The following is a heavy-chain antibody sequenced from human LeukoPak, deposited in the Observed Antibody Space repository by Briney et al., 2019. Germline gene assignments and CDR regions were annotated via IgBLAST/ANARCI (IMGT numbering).Heavy chain of an antibody. CDR1: GGSISGGNYY. J-gene: IGHJ5*02. D-gene: IGHD6-13*01. Sequence: SETLSLTCTVSGGSISGGNYYWSWVRQPAGKGLEWIGRIYSSVNTNYNPSLKSRVTISVDTSKNQYSLKLSSVTAADTAVYYCASSAAAGTSGWFDPWGQGTLVTVSS. CDR3: ASSAAAGTSGWFDP. CDR2: IYSSVNT. V-gene: IGHV4-61*02.